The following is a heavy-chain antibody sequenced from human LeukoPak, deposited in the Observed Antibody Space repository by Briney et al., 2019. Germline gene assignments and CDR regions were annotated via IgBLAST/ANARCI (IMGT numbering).Heavy chain of an antibody. V-gene: IGHV1-69*13. CDR2: IIPIFGTA. CDR1: GGTFSSYA. CDR3: ARETRNYDSRGYSEFDY. J-gene: IGHJ4*02. D-gene: IGHD3-22*01. Sequence: ASVKVSCKASGGTFSSYAISWVRQAPGQGLEWMGGIIPIFGTANYAQKFQGRVTITADESTSTAYMELSSLRSEDTAVYYCARETRNYDSRGYSEFDYWGQGTLVTVSS.